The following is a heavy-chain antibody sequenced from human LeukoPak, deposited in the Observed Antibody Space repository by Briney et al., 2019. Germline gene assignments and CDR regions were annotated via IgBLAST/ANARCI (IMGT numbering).Heavy chain of an antibody. Sequence: GASVKVSCKASGYTFTGYGISWVRQAPGQGLEWMGWISACNGNTNYAQKLQGRVTMTTDTSTSTAYMELRSLRSDDTAVFYCARDANFDFWSGYPSVDYWGQGTLVTVSS. D-gene: IGHD3-3*01. V-gene: IGHV1-18*01. CDR3: ARDANFDFWSGYPSVDY. J-gene: IGHJ4*02. CDR1: GYTFTGYG. CDR2: ISACNGNT.